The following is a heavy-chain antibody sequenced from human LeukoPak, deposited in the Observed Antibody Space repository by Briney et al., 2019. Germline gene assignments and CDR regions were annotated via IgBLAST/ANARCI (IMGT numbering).Heavy chain of an antibody. Sequence: SETLSLTCTVSGYSISSGYYWGWIRQPPGKGLEWIGSVYHSGSTYYNPSLKSRVTISVDTSKNQFSLKLSSVTAADTAVYYCARVVDIVVVPAAPVNYYMDVWGKGTTVTISS. J-gene: IGHJ6*03. CDR1: GYSISSGYY. V-gene: IGHV4-38-2*02. D-gene: IGHD2-2*01. CDR2: VYHSGST. CDR3: ARVVDIVVVPAAPVNYYMDV.